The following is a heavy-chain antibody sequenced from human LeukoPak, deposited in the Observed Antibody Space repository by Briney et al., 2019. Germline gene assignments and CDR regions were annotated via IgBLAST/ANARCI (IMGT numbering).Heavy chain of an antibody. J-gene: IGHJ4*02. Sequence: ASVKVSCKASGYSFTDHYLHWLRQAPGQGLEWMGWIHPNSGDTNYAQNFQGRVSLTRDTSISTAYMELIRLRSDDTAVYYCARDHNWGPDYWGQGTLVTVSS. V-gene: IGHV1-2*02. D-gene: IGHD7-27*01. CDR1: GYSFTDHY. CDR3: ARDHNWGPDY. CDR2: IHPNSGDT.